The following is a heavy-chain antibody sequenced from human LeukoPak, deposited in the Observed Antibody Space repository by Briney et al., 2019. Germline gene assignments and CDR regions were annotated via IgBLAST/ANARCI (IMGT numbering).Heavy chain of an antibody. CDR2: IRSRGHGGTA. CDR1: GFTFGDFA. V-gene: IGHV3-49*04. Sequence: GGSLRLSCTASGFTFGDFAMNWVRQAPGKGLEWVGFIRSRGHGGTAEYAASVDGRFTISRDDSKSSVYLQMNRLKTEDTAIYYCTSIALTGTYPDNWGQGTLVTVSS. J-gene: IGHJ4*02. D-gene: IGHD1-14*01. CDR3: TSIALTGTYPDN.